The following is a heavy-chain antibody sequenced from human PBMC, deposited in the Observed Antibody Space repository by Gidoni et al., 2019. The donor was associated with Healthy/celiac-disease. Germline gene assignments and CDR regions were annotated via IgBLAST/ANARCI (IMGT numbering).Heavy chain of an antibody. Sequence: EVQLVESGGGLVQTGGSLRLSCAASGFTFSSYSMNWVRQAPGKGLEWVSYISSSSSTIYYADSVKGRFTISRDNAKNSLYLQMNSLRAEDTAVYYCARDSVAGCFDYWGQGTLVTVSS. CDR3: ARDSVAGCFDY. D-gene: IGHD6-19*01. CDR2: ISSSSSTI. CDR1: GFTFSSYS. V-gene: IGHV3-48*01. J-gene: IGHJ4*02.